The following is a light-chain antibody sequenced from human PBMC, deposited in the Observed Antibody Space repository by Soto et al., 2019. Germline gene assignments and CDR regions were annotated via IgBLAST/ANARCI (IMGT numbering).Light chain of an antibody. CDR3: QQSYTTPFT. J-gene: IGKJ4*01. V-gene: IGKV1-39*01. CDR2: AAS. Sequence: DIQMTQSPSSLSASVGDRVTITCRASQTISTYLNWYQQKPGKAPNLLIYAASSLQSGVPSRFSGSGSGTDFTLTISTLQFEDFATYYCQQSYTTPFTFGGGTKVEIK. CDR1: QTISTY.